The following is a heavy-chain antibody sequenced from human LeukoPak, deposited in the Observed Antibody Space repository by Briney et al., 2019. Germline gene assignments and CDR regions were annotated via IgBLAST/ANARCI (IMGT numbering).Heavy chain of an antibody. Sequence: SETLSLTCTVSGGSFSSGSYYWSWIRQPAGKGLEWIGRIYTSGSTNYNPSLKGRVTISVDTSKNQFSLKLSSVTAADTAVYYCARSLYDYGSESYYGLPTYNWFDPWGQGTLVTVSS. CDR2: IYTSGST. J-gene: IGHJ5*02. V-gene: IGHV4-61*02. CDR1: GGSFSSGSYY. CDR3: ARSLYDYGSESYYGLPTYNWFDP. D-gene: IGHD3-10*01.